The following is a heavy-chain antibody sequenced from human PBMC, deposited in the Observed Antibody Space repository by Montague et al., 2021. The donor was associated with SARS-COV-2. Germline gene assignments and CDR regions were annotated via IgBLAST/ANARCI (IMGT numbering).Heavy chain of an antibody. CDR2: IYYSGST. D-gene: IGHD3-22*01. Sequence: SETLSLTCTVSGGSISSGGYYWSWIRQPPGKGLEWIGHIYYSGSTYYNPSLKSRVTISVDTSKNQFSLKLSSVTAADTAVYYCARVRITMIVVVTCFDYWGQGTLVTVSS. CDR1: GGSISSGGYY. CDR3: ARVRITMIVVVTCFDY. J-gene: IGHJ4*02. V-gene: IGHV4-39*07.